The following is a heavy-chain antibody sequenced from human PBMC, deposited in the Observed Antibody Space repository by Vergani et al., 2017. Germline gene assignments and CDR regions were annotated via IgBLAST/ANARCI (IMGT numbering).Heavy chain of an antibody. CDR2: ISSSSSTI. CDR3: ASQDVKAHDYDNY. D-gene: IGHD4-17*01. V-gene: IGHV3-48*02. CDR1: GFTFSSYS. J-gene: IGHJ4*02. Sequence: EVQLVESGGGLVPPGGSLRLSCAASGFTFSSYSMNWVRQAPGKGLEWVSYISSSSSTIYYADSVKGRFTISRDNAKNSLYLKMNSLRDEDTAVYYCASQDVKAHDYDNYWGQGTLVTVSS.